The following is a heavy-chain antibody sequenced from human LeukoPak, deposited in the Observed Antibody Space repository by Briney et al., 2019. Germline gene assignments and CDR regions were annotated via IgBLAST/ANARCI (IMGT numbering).Heavy chain of an antibody. V-gene: IGHV3-66*01. D-gene: IGHD3-3*01. CDR2: VYNSGKT. J-gene: IGHJ4*02. CDR1: GLTVRDNF. CDR3: VGEYFDY. Sequence: GGSLRLSCSVSGLTVRDNFFDWVRQAPGKGLEWVSIVYNSGKTFYGDSVKGRFPISSDRPKNTLYPQMKRLRVYYTVVYSFVGEYFDYGDQGALVTASS.